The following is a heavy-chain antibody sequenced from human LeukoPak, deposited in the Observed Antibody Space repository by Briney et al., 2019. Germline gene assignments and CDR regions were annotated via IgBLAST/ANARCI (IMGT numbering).Heavy chain of an antibody. CDR3: TRAEMATTYYFDS. CDR1: RFTFNTYW. V-gene: IGHV3-74*01. CDR2: IDSDGNST. D-gene: IGHD5-24*01. Sequence: PGGSLRLSCAASRFTFNTYWMHWVRQAPGKGLVWVSRIDSDGNSTAYADSVKGRFTISRDNAKNSLYLQMNSLRAEDTAIYYCTRAEMATTYYFDSWGQGTLVTVSS. J-gene: IGHJ4*02.